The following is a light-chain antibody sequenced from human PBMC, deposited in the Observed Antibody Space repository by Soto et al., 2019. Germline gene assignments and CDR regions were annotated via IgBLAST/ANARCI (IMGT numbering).Light chain of an antibody. J-gene: IGLJ2*01. V-gene: IGLV2-14*03. Sequence: QSALTQPASVSGSPGQSITISCTGTSSDVGGYNSVSWYQQHPGKAPKLMVYDVSIRPSGVSNRFSGSKSGNTASLTISGPQAGNEADYYGTSYTSNPTLLFGGGTKLPDL. CDR3: TSYTSNPTLL. CDR1: SSDVGGYNS. CDR2: DVS.